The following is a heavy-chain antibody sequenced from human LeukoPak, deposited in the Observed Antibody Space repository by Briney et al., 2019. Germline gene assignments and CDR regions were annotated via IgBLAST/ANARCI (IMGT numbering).Heavy chain of an antibody. J-gene: IGHJ2*01. V-gene: IGHV4-59*01. Sequence: SETLSLTCTVSGGSISSYYWSWIRQPPGKGLEWIGDIYYSGSTNYNPSLKSRVTISVDTSKNQFSLKLSSVTAADTALYYCARGNWYFDLWGRGTLVTVSS. CDR1: GGSISSYY. CDR3: ARGNWYFDL. CDR2: IYYSGST.